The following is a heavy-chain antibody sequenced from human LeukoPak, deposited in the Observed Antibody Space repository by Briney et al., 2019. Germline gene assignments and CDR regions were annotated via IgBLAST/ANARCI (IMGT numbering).Heavy chain of an antibody. D-gene: IGHD4-23*01. CDR2: IKSKGHGGTT. Sequence: GGSLRLSCTASGFTFGDYAMRWFRQAPGKGLEWVGFIKSKGHGGTTEYAASVKGRFTISRDESKSIADLQMNSLKTEDTAVYYCSRALIVGGNSAYFDYWGQGTLVTVSS. CDR1: GFTFGDYA. V-gene: IGHV3-49*03. J-gene: IGHJ4*02. CDR3: SRALIVGGNSAYFDY.